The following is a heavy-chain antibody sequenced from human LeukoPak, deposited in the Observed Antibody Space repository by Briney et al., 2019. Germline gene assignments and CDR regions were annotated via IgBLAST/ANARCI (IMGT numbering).Heavy chain of an antibody. V-gene: IGHV3-33*06. CDR3: AKGGSATIAPGGFDP. CDR1: LFTLSSYG. Sequence: GGSLRLSCAESLFTLSSYGTHWVRQAPGKGLEWVAVIWYDGSNKYYADSVKGRLTISRDNSKNTLYLQMNSLRAEDTAIYYCAKGGSATIAPGGFDPWGQGTLVTVSS. CDR2: IWYDGSNK. J-gene: IGHJ5*02. D-gene: IGHD5-24*01.